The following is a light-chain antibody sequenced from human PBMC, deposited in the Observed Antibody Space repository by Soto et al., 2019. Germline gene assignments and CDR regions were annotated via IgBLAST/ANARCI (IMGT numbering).Light chain of an antibody. CDR2: DVS. V-gene: IGKV1-5*01. CDR1: QAVNSW. Sequence: DNQLTQSPSSISASVGDRVTITCRASQAVNSWLAWFQQKPGMAPKLVIYDVSSLQSGVPSRFSGSGSGTEFTLTISGLQPDDFATYYCQQYHGYSLTFGQGTKVDI. J-gene: IGKJ1*01. CDR3: QQYHGYSLT.